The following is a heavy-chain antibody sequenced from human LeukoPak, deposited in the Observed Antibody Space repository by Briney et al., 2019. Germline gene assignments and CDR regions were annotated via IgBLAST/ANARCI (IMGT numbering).Heavy chain of an antibody. CDR2: IHPNSGDT. CDR1: GYTFTGYH. J-gene: IGHJ4*02. D-gene: IGHD2-2*01. Sequence: ASVKLSCKASGYTFTGYHMHWVRQAPGQGLEWMGRIHPNSGDTNYAQKFQGRVTMTRDTSISTAYMELSRLSSDDTAVYYCARDYCSSTSCLFDYWGQGTLVTVSS. V-gene: IGHV1-2*06. CDR3: ARDYCSSTSCLFDY.